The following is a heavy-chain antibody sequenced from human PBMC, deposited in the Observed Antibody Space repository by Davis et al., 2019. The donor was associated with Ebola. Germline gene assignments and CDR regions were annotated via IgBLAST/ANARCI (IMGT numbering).Heavy chain of an antibody. Sequence: GESLKISCAASGFTFSSYSMNWVRQAPGKGLEWVSSISSSSSYIYYADSVKGRFTISRDNAKNSLYLQMNSLRAEDTAVYYCAREGRFLEWLLYDPDFDYWGQGTLVTVSS. V-gene: IGHV3-21*01. D-gene: IGHD3-3*01. CDR3: AREGRFLEWLLYDPDFDY. CDR2: ISSSSSYI. CDR1: GFTFSSYS. J-gene: IGHJ4*02.